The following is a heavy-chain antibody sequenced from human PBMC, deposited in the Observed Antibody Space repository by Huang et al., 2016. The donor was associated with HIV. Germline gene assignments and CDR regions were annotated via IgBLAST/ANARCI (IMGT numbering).Heavy chain of an antibody. V-gene: IGHV4-39*01. J-gene: IGHJ6*03. CDR2: IYCKGDA. CDR1: GGSIRSSDYH. Sequence: QLLLQESGPGLVKPSEALALTCAVSGGSIRSSDYHWGWIRQPPGKGLEWIGRIYCKGDAHYSPSRKRRVTIAVDTAKNLFFLTLTSMTAADTAVYYCARHREGPVAYYSGWGSHLNYMDVWGRGRTVVVSS. CDR3: ARHREGPVAYYSGWGSHLNYMDV. D-gene: IGHD3-10*01.